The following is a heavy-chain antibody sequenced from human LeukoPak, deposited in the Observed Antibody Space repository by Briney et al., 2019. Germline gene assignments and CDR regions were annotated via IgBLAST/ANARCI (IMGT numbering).Heavy chain of an antibody. Sequence: XSCTGSGFTFSTYGMNWVRQAPGRGAEGVAYIHRSRTHIYYGDCVRGRFTISRDNEKNSLYLQMNSLRGEDTAVYYCAREGYSGYNSHWGQGTLVTVPS. CDR1: GFTFSTYG. J-gene: IGHJ4*02. V-gene: IGHV3-48*01. D-gene: IGHD5-12*01. CDR2: IHRSRTHI. CDR3: AREGYSGYNSH.